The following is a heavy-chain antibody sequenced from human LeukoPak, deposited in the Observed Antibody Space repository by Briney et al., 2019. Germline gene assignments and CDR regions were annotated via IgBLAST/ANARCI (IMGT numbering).Heavy chain of an antibody. D-gene: IGHD3-22*01. CDR3: ARGPYYYDSVGHPDI. Sequence: GGSLGLSCGASGFSFISSWMHWVRQTPEKRLVWVSYIDPYVGDTNYADSVKGRFTISRDNDKNTLYLQMNSLRVDDTAVYFCARGPYYYDSVGHPDIWGHGTMVTASS. CDR2: IDPYVGDT. CDR1: GFSFISSW. V-gene: IGHV3-74*01. J-gene: IGHJ3*02.